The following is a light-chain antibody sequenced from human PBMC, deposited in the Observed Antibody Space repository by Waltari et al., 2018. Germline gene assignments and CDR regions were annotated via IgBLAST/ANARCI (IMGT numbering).Light chain of an antibody. Sequence: QSVLTQPPSVSGAPGPRVTISCTGSSSTIGAGSDVHWYQQLPGTAPKFLISSNNNRPSGVPDRFSGSTSGTSASLAITGLQAEDEADYYCHSYDSSLTAVVFGGGTKLTVL. CDR3: HSYDSSLTAVV. CDR1: SSTIGAGSD. CDR2: SNN. V-gene: IGLV1-40*01. J-gene: IGLJ2*01.